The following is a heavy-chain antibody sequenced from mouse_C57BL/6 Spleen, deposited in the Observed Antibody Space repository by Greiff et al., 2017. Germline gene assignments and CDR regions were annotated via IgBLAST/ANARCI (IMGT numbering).Heavy chain of an antibody. CDR1: GFTFSDYG. CDR2: ISSGSSTI. D-gene: IGHD2-4*01. J-gene: IGHJ4*01. Sequence: VQLQQSGGGLVKPGGSLKLSCAASGFTFSDYGMHWVRQAPEKGLEWVAYISSGSSTIYYADTVKGRFTISRDNAKNTLFLQMTSLRSEDMAMYYCAREVYYDYLYAMDYWGQGTSVTVSS. CDR3: AREVYYDYLYAMDY. V-gene: IGHV5-17*01.